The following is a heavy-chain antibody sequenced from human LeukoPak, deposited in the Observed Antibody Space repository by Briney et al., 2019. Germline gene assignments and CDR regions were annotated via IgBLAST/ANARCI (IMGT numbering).Heavy chain of an antibody. V-gene: IGHV4-30-2*01. CDR2: IYHSGST. D-gene: IGHD2-21*01. CDR3: ARISIDGGDFDY. J-gene: IGHJ4*02. Sequence: PSQTLSLTCAVSGGSISSGGYSWSWIRQPPGKGLEWIGYIYHSGSTYYNPSLKSRVTISVDRSKNQFSLKLSSVTAADTAVYYCARISIDGGDFDYWGQGTLVTVSS. CDR1: GGSISSGGYS.